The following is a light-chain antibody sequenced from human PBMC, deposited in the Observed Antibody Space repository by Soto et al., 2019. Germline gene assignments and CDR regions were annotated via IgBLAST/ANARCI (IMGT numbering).Light chain of an antibody. Sequence: QSALTQPASVSGAPGQSITISCTGTSSDVGGYNYVSWYQQYPGQAPTLMIYDVSNRPSGVSNRFSGSKSGNTASLTISGLQAEDEADYYCSSYTGSSTLVFGGGTKLTVL. CDR2: DVS. J-gene: IGLJ2*01. V-gene: IGLV2-14*01. CDR3: SSYTGSSTLV. CDR1: SSDVGGYNY.